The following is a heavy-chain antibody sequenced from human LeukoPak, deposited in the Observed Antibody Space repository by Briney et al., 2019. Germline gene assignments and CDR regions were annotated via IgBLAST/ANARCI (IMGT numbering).Heavy chain of an antibody. CDR2: IYSSGST. J-gene: IGHJ4*02. V-gene: IGHV4-4*07. CDR1: GGSISSYY. D-gene: IGHD1-26*01. CDR3: ARMYSGTYGGIGY. Sequence: SETLSLTCTVSGGSISSYYWSWIRQPAGKGLEWIGRIYSSGSTNYNPSLKSRVSLSVDTSRNQFSLKVNSVTAADTAVYYCARMYSGTYGGIGYWGQGTLVTVSS.